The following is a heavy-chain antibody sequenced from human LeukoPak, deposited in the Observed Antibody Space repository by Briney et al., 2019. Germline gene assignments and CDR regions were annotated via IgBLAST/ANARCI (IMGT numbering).Heavy chain of an antibody. Sequence: GGSLRLSCAASGFTFDDYAMHWVRQAPGKGLEWVSDISWNSGSIGYADSVKGRFTISRDNAKNSLYLQMNSLRAEDTALYYCAKAVDGAFDIWGQGTMVTVSS. CDR1: GFTFDDYA. CDR3: AKAVDGAFDI. V-gene: IGHV3-9*01. D-gene: IGHD3/OR15-3a*01. CDR2: ISWNSGSI. J-gene: IGHJ3*02.